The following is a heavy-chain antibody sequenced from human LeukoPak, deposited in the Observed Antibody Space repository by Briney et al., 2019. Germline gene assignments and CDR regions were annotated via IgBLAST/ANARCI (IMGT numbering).Heavy chain of an antibody. D-gene: IGHD5-12*01. J-gene: IGHJ4*02. CDR2: INHSGST. V-gene: IGHV4-34*01. CDR3: ATSLAYFDY. CDR1: GGSFSGYY. Sequence: PSETQSLTCAVYGGSFSGYYWSWIRQPPGKGLEWIGEINHSGSTNYNPSLKSRVTISVDTSKNQFSLKLSSVTAADTAVYYCATSLAYFDYWGQGTLVTVSS.